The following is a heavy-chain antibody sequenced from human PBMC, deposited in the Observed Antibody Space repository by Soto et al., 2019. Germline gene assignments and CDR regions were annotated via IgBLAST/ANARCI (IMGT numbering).Heavy chain of an antibody. CDR3: ARGLRQDYYFDY. CDR1: GGSFSGYY. CDR2: INHSGST. V-gene: IGHV4-34*01. Sequence: SETLSLTCAVYGGSFSGYYWSWIRQPPGKGLEWIGEINHSGSTSYNPSLKSRVTISVDTSKNQFSLKLSSVTAADTAVYYCARGLRQDYYFDYWGQGTLVTVSS. J-gene: IGHJ4*02.